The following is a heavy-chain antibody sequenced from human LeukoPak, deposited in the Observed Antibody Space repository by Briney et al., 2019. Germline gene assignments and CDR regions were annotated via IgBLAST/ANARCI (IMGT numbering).Heavy chain of an antibody. CDR2: ISAYNGNT. CDR1: GYTFTSYG. Sequence: ASVKVSCKASGYTFTSYGISWVRQAPGQGLEWMGWISAYNGNTNYAQKLQGRVTMTTDTSTSTAYMELSRLRSDDTAVYYCARGIAAAGNNWFDPWGQGTLVTVSS. J-gene: IGHJ5*02. D-gene: IGHD6-13*01. CDR3: ARGIAAAGNNWFDP. V-gene: IGHV1-18*01.